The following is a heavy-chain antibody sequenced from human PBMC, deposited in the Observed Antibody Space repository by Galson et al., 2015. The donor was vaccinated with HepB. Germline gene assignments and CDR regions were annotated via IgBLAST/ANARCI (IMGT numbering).Heavy chain of an antibody. V-gene: IGHV1-2*04. CDR3: ARSDVVVPAANFDY. D-gene: IGHD2-2*01. CDR2: INPNRGGT. J-gene: IGHJ4*02. Sequence: VKVSCKASGYTFTGYYMHWVRQAPGQGLEWMGWINPNRGGTNYAQKFQGWVTMTRDTSISTAYMELSRLRSDDTAVYYCARSDVVVPAANFDYWGQGTLVTVSS. CDR1: GYTFTGYY.